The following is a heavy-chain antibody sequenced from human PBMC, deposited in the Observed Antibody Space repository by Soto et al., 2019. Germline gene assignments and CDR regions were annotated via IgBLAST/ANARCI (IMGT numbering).Heavy chain of an antibody. CDR1: GFPFSRYE. V-gene: IGHV3-48*03. CDR2: ISESGTSM. Sequence: PGGSLRLSCAASGFPFSRYEMNWVRQAPGKGLEWISYISESGTSMYYADAVKGRFAISRDNAQNSLYLQMSSLRSEDTAVYYCARESGYYDILTGYYKPYYYYGMDVWGQGTTVTVSS. CDR3: ARESGYYDILTGYYKPYYYYGMDV. J-gene: IGHJ6*02. D-gene: IGHD3-9*01.